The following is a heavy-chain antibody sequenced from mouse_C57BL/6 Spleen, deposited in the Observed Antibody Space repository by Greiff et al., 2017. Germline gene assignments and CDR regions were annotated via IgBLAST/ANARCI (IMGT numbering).Heavy chain of an antibody. V-gene: IGHV1-82*01. D-gene: IGHD2-4*01. CDR1: GYAFSSSW. J-gene: IGHJ2*01. CDR2: IYPGDGDT. CDR3: ARSNYDYSYYFDY. Sequence: VKLQESGPELVKPGASVKISCKASGYAFSSSWMNWVKQRPGKGLEWIGRIYPGDGDTNYNGKFKGKATLTADKSSSTAYMQLSSLTSEDSAVYFCARSNYDYSYYFDYWGQGTTLTVSS.